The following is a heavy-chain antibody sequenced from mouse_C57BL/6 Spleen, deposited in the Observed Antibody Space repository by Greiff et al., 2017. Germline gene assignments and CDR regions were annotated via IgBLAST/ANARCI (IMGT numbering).Heavy chain of an antibody. J-gene: IGHJ1*03. Sequence: EVQLVESGPGLVKPSQSLSLTCSVTGYSITSGYYWNWIRQFPGNKLEWMGYISYDGSNNYNPSLKNRISITRDTSKNQFFLKLNSVTTEDTATYYCARDSSIYWYFDVWGTGTTVTVSS. CDR3: ARDSSIYWYFDV. D-gene: IGHD1-1*01. V-gene: IGHV3-6*01. CDR2: ISYDGSN. CDR1: GYSITSGYY.